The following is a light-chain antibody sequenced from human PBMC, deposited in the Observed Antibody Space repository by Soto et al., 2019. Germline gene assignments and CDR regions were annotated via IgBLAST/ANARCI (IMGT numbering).Light chain of an antibody. V-gene: IGKV1-39*01. Sequence: DSQMSKSTSSLSASVGDRVTITCRASQSITIYLNWYQQKPGEAPNLLIFGASTLQSGVPSRFSGSGSGTDFTLTISSLQPEDFATYYCQQSYSTLWTFGQGTNVDIK. J-gene: IGKJ1*01. CDR3: QQSYSTLWT. CDR1: QSITIY. CDR2: GAS.